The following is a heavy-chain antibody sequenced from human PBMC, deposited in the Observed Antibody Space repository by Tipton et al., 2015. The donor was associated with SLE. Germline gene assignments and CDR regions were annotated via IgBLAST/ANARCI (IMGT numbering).Heavy chain of an antibody. CDR3: AKERFGAFEI. D-gene: IGHD3-16*01. CDR1: KFTFSTYG. CDR2: IGTGGDYK. V-gene: IGHV3-21*01. J-gene: IGHJ3*02. Sequence: SLRLSCAASKFTFSTYGMNWVRQAPGKGLEWVSSIGTGGDYKYYVDSVKGRFTVSRGNAENSLYLQMNSLRAEDTAVYYCAKERFGAFEIWGQGTMVTVSS.